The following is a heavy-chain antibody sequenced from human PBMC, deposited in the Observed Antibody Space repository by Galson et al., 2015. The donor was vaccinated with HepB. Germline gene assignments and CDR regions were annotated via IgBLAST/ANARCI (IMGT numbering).Heavy chain of an antibody. V-gene: IGHV4-39*01. CDR2: ST. CDR3: ARRDPDIVVVPAADAFDI. D-gene: IGHD2-2*01. J-gene: IGHJ3*02. Sequence: STNYNPSLKSRVTISVDTSKNQFSLKLSSVTAADTAVYYCARRDPDIVVVPAADAFDIWGQGTMVTVSS.